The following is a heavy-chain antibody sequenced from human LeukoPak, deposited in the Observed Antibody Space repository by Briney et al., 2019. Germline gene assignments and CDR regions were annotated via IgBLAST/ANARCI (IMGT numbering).Heavy chain of an antibody. CDR3: AAGAHDSSGYYYFDY. Sequence: GTSVKVSCKASGFTFTSSAMQWVRQARGQRLEWIGWIVVGSGNTNYAQKFQGRVTITRDMSTSTAYMELSSLRSEDTAVYYCAAGAHDSSGYYYFDYWGQGTLVTVSS. CDR1: GFTFTSSA. V-gene: IGHV1-58*02. J-gene: IGHJ4*02. CDR2: IVVGSGNT. D-gene: IGHD3-22*01.